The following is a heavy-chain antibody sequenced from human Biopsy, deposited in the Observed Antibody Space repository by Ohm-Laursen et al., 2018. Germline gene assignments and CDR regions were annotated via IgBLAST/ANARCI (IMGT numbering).Heavy chain of an antibody. Sequence: GTLSLTCTVSGDSVSSGSFYWTWIRQPPGQGLEYIGYIYDRGSTANYNPSLESRVTMSVDMPKNQFSLKLSSATAADTAIYYCARGMGSSGWPYFDSWGQGTLVTVSS. V-gene: IGHV4-61*01. CDR1: GDSVSSGSFY. CDR3: ARGMGSSGWPYFDS. J-gene: IGHJ4*02. CDR2: IYDRGSTA. D-gene: IGHD6-19*01.